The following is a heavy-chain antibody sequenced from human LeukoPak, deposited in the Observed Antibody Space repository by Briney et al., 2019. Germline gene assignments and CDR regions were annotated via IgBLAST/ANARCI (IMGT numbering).Heavy chain of an antibody. J-gene: IGHJ2*01. CDR3: ARVPKYFDL. V-gene: IGHV4-34*01. CDR1: GGSFSGFY. Sequence: SETLSLTCAVYGGSFSGFYWSWIRQPPGKGLEWIGEINHRGSTNYNPSLKSRVTISVDTSKNQFSLKLSSVTAADTAVYYYARVPKYFDLWGRGTLVTVSS. CDR2: INHRGST.